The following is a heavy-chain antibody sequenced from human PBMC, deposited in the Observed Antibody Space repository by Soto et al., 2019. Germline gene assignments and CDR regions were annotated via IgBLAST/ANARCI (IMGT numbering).Heavy chain of an antibody. J-gene: IGHJ4*02. CDR2: VSYTGNT. V-gene: IGHV4-31*03. CDR3: ARGTLV. Sequence: QVQLQESGPGLMQPSQTLSLTCTVSGGSIGSGGYWWSWIRQHPGRGLEWIGFVSYTGNTQYNPSLRSRGHISVDTSTKQFSLKLSSVTASDTGVYYCARGTLVWGQGTLVTVSS. D-gene: IGHD2-2*01. CDR1: GGSIGSGGYW.